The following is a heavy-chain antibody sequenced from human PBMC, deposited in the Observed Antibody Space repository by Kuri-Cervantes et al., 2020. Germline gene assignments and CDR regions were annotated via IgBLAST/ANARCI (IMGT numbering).Heavy chain of an antibody. V-gene: IGHV3-48*03. CDR1: RFTFSSYE. D-gene: IGHD3-22*01. CDR2: ISSSGSSI. Sequence: GESLKISCAASRFTFSSYEMNWVRQGPGKGLEWVSYISSSGSSIYHADSVKGRFTISRDNAQNSLFLQMNSLRAEGTAVYYCARNAYDSSGYSFDYWGQGTLVTVSS. CDR3: ARNAYDSSGYSFDY. J-gene: IGHJ4*02.